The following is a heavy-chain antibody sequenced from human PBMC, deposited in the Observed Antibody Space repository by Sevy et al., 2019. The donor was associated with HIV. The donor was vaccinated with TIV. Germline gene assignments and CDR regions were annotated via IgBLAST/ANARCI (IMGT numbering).Heavy chain of an antibody. D-gene: IGHD3-10*01. CDR3: AKGYGSGSPPDY. V-gene: IGHV3-23*01. CDR1: EFIFNSYA. CDR2: ISGSGGST. Sequence: GGSLRLSCAASEFIFNSYAMTWVRQAPGKGLEWVSGISGSGGSTYYADSVKGRFTISRDNSRNTLYLEMNSLRAEDTAVYYCAKGYGSGSPPDYWGQGTLVTVSS. J-gene: IGHJ4*02.